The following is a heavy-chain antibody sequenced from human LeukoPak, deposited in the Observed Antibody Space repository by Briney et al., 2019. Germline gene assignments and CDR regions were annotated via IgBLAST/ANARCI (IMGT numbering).Heavy chain of an antibody. Sequence: GGSLRLSCVASGFSFRSYWMDWVRQAPGKGLEWVANIKQDGIEKYFVDSVKGRFAISRDNAENSLYLQMNNLRAEDTAVYYCAREAMVRGVPDAFDIWGQGTVVTVSS. CDR3: AREAMVRGVPDAFDI. D-gene: IGHD3-10*01. CDR1: GFSFRSYW. J-gene: IGHJ3*02. V-gene: IGHV3-7*01. CDR2: IKQDGIEK.